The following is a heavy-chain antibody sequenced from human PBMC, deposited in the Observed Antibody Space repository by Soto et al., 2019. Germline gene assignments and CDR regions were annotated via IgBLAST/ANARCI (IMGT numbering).Heavy chain of an antibody. V-gene: IGHV3-15*01. D-gene: IGHD3-3*01. J-gene: IGHJ4*02. Sequence: EVQLVESGGGLVKPGGSLRLSCAASGFTFSNAWMSWVRQAPGKGLEWVGRIKSKTDGGTTDYAAPVKGRITISRDDSKNTLYLQMNSLKTEDTAVYYCTTKISHYDFWSGYYFDYWGQGTLVTVSS. CDR2: IKSKTDGGTT. CDR1: GFTFSNAW. CDR3: TTKISHYDFWSGYYFDY.